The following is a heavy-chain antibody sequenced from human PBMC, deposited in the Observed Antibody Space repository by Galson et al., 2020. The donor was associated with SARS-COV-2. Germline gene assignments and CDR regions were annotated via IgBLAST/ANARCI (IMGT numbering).Heavy chain of an antibody. V-gene: IGHV4-59*08. CDR1: GGSISRYF. CDR3: AGVTNYYDSRGHPKRWVDK. CDR2: IYYTGRT. D-gene: IGHD3-22*01. Sequence: SETLSLTCTVSGGSISRYFWSLIRQPPGKGLEWIGYIYYTGRTNYNPSLKGRATISIDTSKTQFSLKLTSVTAADTAVYYCAGVTNYYDSRGHPKRWVDKWGQGTLVTVSS. J-gene: IGHJ4*02.